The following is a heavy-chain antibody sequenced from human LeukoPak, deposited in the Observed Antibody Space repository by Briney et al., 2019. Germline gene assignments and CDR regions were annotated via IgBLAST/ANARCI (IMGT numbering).Heavy chain of an antibody. D-gene: IGHD3-22*01. V-gene: IGHV1-2*06. CDR1: GYTFTGYY. Sequence: GASVKVSCKASGYTFTGYYMHWVRQAPGQGLEWMGRINPNSGGTNYAQKFQGRVTMTRDTSISTAYMELSRLRSDDTAMYYCARIPYYYDSSGLPLDYWGQGTLVTVSS. CDR2: INPNSGGT. CDR3: ARIPYYYDSSGLPLDY. J-gene: IGHJ4*02.